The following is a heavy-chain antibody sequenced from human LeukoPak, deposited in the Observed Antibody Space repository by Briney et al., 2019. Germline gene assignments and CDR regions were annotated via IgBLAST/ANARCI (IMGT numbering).Heavy chain of an antibody. CDR1: GFTFSSYG. D-gene: IGHD3-22*01. CDR2: INHSGST. Sequence: GSLRLSCAASGFTFSSYGMHWVRQAPGKGLEWIGEINHSGSTNYNPSLKSRVTISVDTSKNQFSLKLSSVTAADTAVYYCATGYYDSSGYPGCFDLWGRGTLVTVSS. J-gene: IGHJ2*01. CDR3: ATGYYDSSGYPGCFDL. V-gene: IGHV4-34*08.